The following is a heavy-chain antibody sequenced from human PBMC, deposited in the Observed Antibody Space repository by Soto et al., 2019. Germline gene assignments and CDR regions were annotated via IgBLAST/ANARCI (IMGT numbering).Heavy chain of an antibody. V-gene: IGHV3-21*01. J-gene: IGHJ4*02. D-gene: IGHD6-13*01. Sequence: PGGSLRLSCAASGFTFSSYSMNWVRQAPGKGLEWVSSISSSSSYIYYADSVKGRFTISRDNAKNSLYLQMNSLRAEDTAVYYCARKTSTVLAAAGTGFDYWGQGTLVTV. CDR2: ISSSSSYI. CDR1: GFTFSSYS. CDR3: ARKTSTVLAAAGTGFDY.